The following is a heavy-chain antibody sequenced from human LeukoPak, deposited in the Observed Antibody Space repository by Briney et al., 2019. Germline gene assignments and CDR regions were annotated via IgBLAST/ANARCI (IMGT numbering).Heavy chain of an antibody. CDR2: IYPGDSDT. CDR1: GYSFTSYW. J-gene: IGHJ3*02. D-gene: IGHD2-2*01. CDR3: ARAQYCSSTSCYAFDI. V-gene: IGHV5-51*01. Sequence: GESLKISCKGSGYSFTSYWIGRVRQMPGKGLEWMGIIYPGDSDTRYSPSFQGQVTISADKSISTAYLQWSSLKASDTAMYYCARAQYCSSTSCYAFDIWGQGTMVTVSS.